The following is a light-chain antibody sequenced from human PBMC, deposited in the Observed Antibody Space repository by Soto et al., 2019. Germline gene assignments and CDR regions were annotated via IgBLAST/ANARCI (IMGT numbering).Light chain of an antibody. CDR1: QSVNSN. Sequence: EMVMTQSPAILSVSPGESATLSCRASQSVNSNYLAWYQQHPGQPPRLLIYGISTRATGIPARFSGSGSGTEFSLTISSLQSEDFAIYYCQQYNKWPPWTFGQGTKVDIK. V-gene: IGKV3-15*01. CDR2: GIS. J-gene: IGKJ1*01. CDR3: QQYNKWPPWT.